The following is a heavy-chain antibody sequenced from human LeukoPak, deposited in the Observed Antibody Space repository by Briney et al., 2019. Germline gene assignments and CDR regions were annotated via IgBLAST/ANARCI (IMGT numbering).Heavy chain of an antibody. Sequence: SQTLSLTCTVSGGSISSGGYYWSWIRQHPGKGLEWIGYIYYSGSTYYNPSLKSRVTISVDTSKNQFSLKLSFVTGADTAVYYCARREFGEYFFDYWGQGSLVTVSS. D-gene: IGHD3-10*01. CDR2: IYYSGST. CDR1: GGSISSGGYY. J-gene: IGHJ4*01. V-gene: IGHV4-31*03. CDR3: ARREFGEYFFDY.